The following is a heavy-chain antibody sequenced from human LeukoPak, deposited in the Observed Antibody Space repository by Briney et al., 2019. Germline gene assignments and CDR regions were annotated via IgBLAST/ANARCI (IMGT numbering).Heavy chain of an antibody. CDR2: ISSSGSTI. D-gene: IGHD3-10*01. V-gene: IGHV3-11*01. J-gene: IGHJ3*01. CDR3: AKEFNMNREIIRDAFDA. CDR1: GFTFSDYY. Sequence: PGGSLRLSCAASGFTFSDYYMSWIRQAPGKGLEWVSYISSSGSTIYYADSVKGRFTISRDNAKNSLYLQMNSLRAEDTAVYYCAKEFNMNREIIRDAFDAWGRGTMVTVSS.